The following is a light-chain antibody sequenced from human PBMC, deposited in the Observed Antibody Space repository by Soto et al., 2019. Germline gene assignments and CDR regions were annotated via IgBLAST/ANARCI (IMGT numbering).Light chain of an antibody. CDR3: QQYSKWPIT. Sequence: EVVLTQSPATLSLSPGDRATLSCRASQSISSNLAWYQQKPGQAPRLLIYGISTRATGIPARFSGSGSGTEFSLTISSLQSEDFAVYYCQQYSKWPITFGQGTRLEIK. J-gene: IGKJ5*01. CDR2: GIS. V-gene: IGKV3-15*01. CDR1: QSISSN.